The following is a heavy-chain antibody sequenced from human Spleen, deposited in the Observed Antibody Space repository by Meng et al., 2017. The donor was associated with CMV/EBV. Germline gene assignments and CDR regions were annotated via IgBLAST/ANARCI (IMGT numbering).Heavy chain of an antibody. V-gene: IGHV4-59*01. Sequence: SETLSLTCTVSGGSIRSYYWSWIRQSPGMGLEYIGYVYYTGNTNYSPSLESRVTISVDTSKNQFSLMLTSVTAADTAVYYCGTGGGVISTAVRVDVWGQGTTVTVSS. CDR2: VYYTGNT. CDR1: GGSIRSYY. CDR3: GTGGGVISTAVRVDV. D-gene: IGHD2-2*02. J-gene: IGHJ6*02.